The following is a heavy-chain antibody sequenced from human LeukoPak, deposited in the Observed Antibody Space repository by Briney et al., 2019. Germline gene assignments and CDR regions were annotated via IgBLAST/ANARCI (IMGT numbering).Heavy chain of an antibody. CDR2: ISSSSSYI. J-gene: IGHJ4*02. CDR3: ARARIQLWSNDY. V-gene: IGHV3-21*01. D-gene: IGHD5-18*01. Sequence: GGSLRLSCAASGFTFSSYSMNWVRQAPGKGLEWVSSISSSSSYIYYADSVKGRFTISRDNAKNSLYLQMNSLRAEDTPVYYCARARIQLWSNDYWGQGTLVTVSS. CDR1: GFTFSSYS.